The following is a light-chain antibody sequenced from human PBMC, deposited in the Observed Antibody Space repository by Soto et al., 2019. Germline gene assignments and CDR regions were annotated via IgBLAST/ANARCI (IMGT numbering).Light chain of an antibody. CDR2: GAS. CDR3: QQYGTSPWT. Sequence: EIVLTQSPGTLSLSPGERATLSCRASQSVSSSYLAWYQHKPGQAPRLLIFGASNRATSIPDRFSASGSGTDFTLTISRLEPEDFAVYYCQQYGTSPWTFGQGTKAEVK. CDR1: QSVSSSY. V-gene: IGKV3-20*01. J-gene: IGKJ1*01.